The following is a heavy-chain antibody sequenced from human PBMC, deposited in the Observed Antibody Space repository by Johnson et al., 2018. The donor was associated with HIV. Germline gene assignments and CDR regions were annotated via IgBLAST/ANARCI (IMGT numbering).Heavy chain of an antibody. D-gene: IGHD3-16*01. V-gene: IGHV3-66*01. CDR3: ARDPIGGAFDI. CDR2: IYSCGTT. Sequence: VQLVESGGGLVQPGGSLRLSCAASGFTFSSYAMSWVRQAPGKGLDWVSVIYSCGTTYYADPVKGRFTISRGNSKNTLYLQMNSLRAEDTAVYYCARDPIGGAFDIWGQGTMVIVSS. CDR1: GFTFSSYA. J-gene: IGHJ3*02.